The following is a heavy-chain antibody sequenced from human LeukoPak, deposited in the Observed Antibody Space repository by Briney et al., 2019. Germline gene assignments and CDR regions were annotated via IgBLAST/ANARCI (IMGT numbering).Heavy chain of an antibody. D-gene: IGHD4-23*01. J-gene: IGHJ4*02. Sequence: VASVKVSCKASGGTFSSYAISWVRQAPGQGLEWMGGIIPILGTANYAQKFQGRVTITTDESTSTAYMELSSLRSEDTAVYYCARGRPDYGGNSFDYWGQGTLVTVSS. V-gene: IGHV1-69*05. CDR2: IIPILGTA. CDR3: ARGRPDYGGNSFDY. CDR1: GGTFSSYA.